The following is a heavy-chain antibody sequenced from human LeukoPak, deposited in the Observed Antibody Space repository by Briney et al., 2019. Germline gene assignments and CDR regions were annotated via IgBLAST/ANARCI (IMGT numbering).Heavy chain of an antibody. J-gene: IGHJ6*02. V-gene: IGHV3-23*01. D-gene: IGHD6-19*01. Sequence: PGGSLRLSCVASGFTFSNYAMSWVRQAPGKGLEWVSAISNTGGSTYYADSVKGRFTISRDNSKNTVYLQMNSLRAEDTALYYCARFLQWLVMDYYYYYGMDVWGQGTTVTVSS. CDR3: ARFLQWLVMDYYYYYGMDV. CDR2: ISNTGGST. CDR1: GFTFSNYA.